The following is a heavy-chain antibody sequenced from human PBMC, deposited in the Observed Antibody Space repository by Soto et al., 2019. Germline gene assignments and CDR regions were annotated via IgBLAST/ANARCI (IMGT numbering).Heavy chain of an antibody. CDR2: INHSGST. D-gene: IGHD1-20*01. Sequence: QVQLQQWGAGLLKPSETLSLTCAVYGGSFSGYYWSWIRQPPGKGLEWIGEINHSGSTNYNPSLKRRVTISVDTSKTQFSLKLSSVTAADTAVYYCARVGFNWNDDYYGMDVWGQGTTVTVSS. J-gene: IGHJ6*02. V-gene: IGHV4-34*01. CDR1: GGSFSGYY. CDR3: ARVGFNWNDDYYGMDV.